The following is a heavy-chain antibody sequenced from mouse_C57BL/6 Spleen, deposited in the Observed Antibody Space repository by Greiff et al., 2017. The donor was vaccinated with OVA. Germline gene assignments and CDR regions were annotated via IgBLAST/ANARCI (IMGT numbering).Heavy chain of an antibody. V-gene: IGHV1-81*01. D-gene: IGHD1-1*01. CDR1: GYTFTSYG. CDR3: ARGTTVVATGYFDY. Sequence: QVQLQQSGAELARPGASVKLSCKASGYTFTSYGISWVKQRTGQGLEWIGEIYPRSGNTYYNEKFKGKATLTADKSSSTAYMELRSLTSEDSAVYFCARGTTVVATGYFDYWGQGTTLTVSS. CDR2: IYPRSGNT. J-gene: IGHJ2*01.